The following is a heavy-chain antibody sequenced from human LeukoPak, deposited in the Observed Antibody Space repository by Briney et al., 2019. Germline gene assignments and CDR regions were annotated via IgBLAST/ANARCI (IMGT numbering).Heavy chain of an antibody. Sequence: GESLKISFKGLGSSFNSYWNAWVRQRPGKGGEWMGIIYPGGSETRYAPSFQGQVTISADSSTSTAYLQWSSLRASDAAMYYCARASRDGYNQNFDHWGQGTLVTVSS. CDR1: GSSFNSYW. D-gene: IGHD5-24*01. V-gene: IGHV5-51*01. CDR2: IYPGGSET. J-gene: IGHJ4*02. CDR3: ARASRDGYNQNFDH.